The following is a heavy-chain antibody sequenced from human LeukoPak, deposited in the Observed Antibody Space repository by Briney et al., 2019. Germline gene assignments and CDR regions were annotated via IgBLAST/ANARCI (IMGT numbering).Heavy chain of an antibody. D-gene: IGHD3-22*01. CDR2: IYSGGST. V-gene: IGHV3-66*01. J-gene: IGHJ4*02. CDR3: ARIGPDYYDSSGYYYDY. CDR1: EFTVSSNY. Sequence: GGSLRLSCTASEFTVSSNYMSWVRQAPGKGLEWVSVIYSGGSTYYADSVKGRFTISRDNSKNTLYLQMNSLRAEDTAVYYCARIGPDYYDSSGYYYDYWGQGTLVTVSS.